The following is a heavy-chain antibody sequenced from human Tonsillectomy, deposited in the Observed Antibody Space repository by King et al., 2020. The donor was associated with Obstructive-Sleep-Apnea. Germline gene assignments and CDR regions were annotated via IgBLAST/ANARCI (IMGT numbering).Heavy chain of an antibody. V-gene: IGHV4-39*07. CDR1: VGSISSSSYF. CDR3: ARGIYPSIDDF. CDR2: MFYCGSP. J-gene: IGHJ4*02. D-gene: IGHD2-21*01. Sequence: QLQESGPGLVKPSETLPLTCTVSVGSISSSSYFCGWIRQPPGKGLEWIGSMFYCGSPYHNPSLKSRVTISVDTSKNQISLKVRSVTAADTAVYYCARGIYPSIDDFWGQGTLVTVSS.